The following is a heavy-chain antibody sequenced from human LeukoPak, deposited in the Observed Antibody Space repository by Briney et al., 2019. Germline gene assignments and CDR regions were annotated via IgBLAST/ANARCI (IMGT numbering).Heavy chain of an antibody. CDR3: ARHIGPDDAFDI. CDR2: IYYSGST. J-gene: IGHJ3*02. Sequence: PSETLSLTCTVSGGSISSYYWSWIRQPPGKGLEWIGYIYYSGSTNYNPSLKSRVTISVDTSKNQFSLKLSSVTAADTAVYYCARHIGPDDAFDIWGQGTMVTVSS. V-gene: IGHV4-59*01. CDR1: GGSISSYY.